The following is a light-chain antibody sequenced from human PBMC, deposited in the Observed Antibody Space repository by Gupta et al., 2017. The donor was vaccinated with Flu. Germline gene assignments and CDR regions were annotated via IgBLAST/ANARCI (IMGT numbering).Light chain of an antibody. Sequence: VTISCTGTSSDVGGYNYVSWYQQHPGKAPKLMIYDVSKRPSGVPDRFSGSKSGNTASLTISGLQAEDEADYYCCSYAGNYNWVFGGGTKLTVL. CDR2: DVS. V-gene: IGLV2-11*01. CDR1: SSDVGGYNY. J-gene: IGLJ3*02. CDR3: CSYAGNYNWV.